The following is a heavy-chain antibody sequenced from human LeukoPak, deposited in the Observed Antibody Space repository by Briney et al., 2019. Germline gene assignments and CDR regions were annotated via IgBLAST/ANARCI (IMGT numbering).Heavy chain of an antibody. CDR3: ARQAYCSGGNCFRSFDF. J-gene: IGHJ4*02. CDR1: GFPFSSYE. D-gene: IGHD2-15*01. CDR2: ISNSGSTI. Sequence: GRSLRLSCAASGFPFSSYEMNWVRQAPGKGLEWVSYISNSGSTIYYADSVKGRFTISRDNAKNSLYLQMNNLRAEDTAVYYCARQAYCSGGNCFRSFDFWGQGTLVTVSS. V-gene: IGHV3-48*03.